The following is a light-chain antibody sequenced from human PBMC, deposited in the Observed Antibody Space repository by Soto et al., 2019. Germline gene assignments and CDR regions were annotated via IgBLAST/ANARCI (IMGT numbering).Light chain of an antibody. CDR2: SNN. Sequence: QSVLTQPPSASGTPGQRVTISCSGSRSNSGSNTVNWYQQLPGSAPKLLIYSNNQRPSGVPDRFSGSKSGTSASLAISGLQSEDEADYYCAAWDDSLNGVYVFGTGTKVTVL. J-gene: IGLJ1*01. CDR1: RSNSGSNT. CDR3: AAWDDSLNGVYV. V-gene: IGLV1-44*01.